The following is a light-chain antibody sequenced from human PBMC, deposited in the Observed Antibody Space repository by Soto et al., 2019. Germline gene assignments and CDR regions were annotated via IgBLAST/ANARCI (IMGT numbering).Light chain of an antibody. CDR1: SSDVGGYNY. CDR3: SSYAGSKTL. V-gene: IGLV2-8*01. Sequence: QSALTQPPSASGSPGQSLTISCTGTSSDVGGYNYVSWYQQHPGKAPKLMIYEVTKRPLGVPDRFSGSKSGNTASLTVSGLQAEDEADYYCSSYAGSKTLFGGGTKLTVL. CDR2: EVT. J-gene: IGLJ2*01.